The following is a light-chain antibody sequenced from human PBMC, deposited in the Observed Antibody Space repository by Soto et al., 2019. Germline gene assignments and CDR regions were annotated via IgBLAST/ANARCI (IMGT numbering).Light chain of an antibody. J-gene: IGKJ5*01. CDR3: QQYNDSFPYT. CDR2: EAS. V-gene: IGKV1-5*03. Sequence: DIQMTQSPSTLSASVGAGITITCRASQSISSWLAWYQQKPGTAPKLLIYEASTLESGVPSRFSGIRSGTEFTLTVSSLQPDDFATYYCQQYNDSFPYTFGQGTRLEIK. CDR1: QSISSW.